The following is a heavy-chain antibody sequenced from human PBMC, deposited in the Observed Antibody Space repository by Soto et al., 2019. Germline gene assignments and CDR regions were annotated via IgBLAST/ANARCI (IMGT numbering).Heavy chain of an antibody. CDR2: ISYDGSNK. J-gene: IGHJ5*02. Sequence: GGSLRLSCAASGFTLSSYGMHWVRQAPGKGLEWVAVISYDGSNKYYADSVKGRFTISRDNSKNTLYLQMNSLRAEDTAVYYCAKDQPHSSGTFDPWGQGTLVTVSS. CDR3: AKDQPHSSGTFDP. D-gene: IGHD3-10*01. V-gene: IGHV3-30*18. CDR1: GFTLSSYG.